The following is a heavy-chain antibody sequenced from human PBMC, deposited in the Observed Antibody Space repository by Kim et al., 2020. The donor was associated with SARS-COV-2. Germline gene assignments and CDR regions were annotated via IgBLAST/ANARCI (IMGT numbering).Heavy chain of an antibody. Sequence: VKGRFTIYRDNSKNTLYLQMNSLTTEDTALYYCVKEAAFTTVVVDYYFDYWGQGTLVTVSS. J-gene: IGHJ4*02. V-gene: IGHV3-30*02. D-gene: IGHD2-15*01. CDR3: VKEAAFTTVVVDYYFDY.